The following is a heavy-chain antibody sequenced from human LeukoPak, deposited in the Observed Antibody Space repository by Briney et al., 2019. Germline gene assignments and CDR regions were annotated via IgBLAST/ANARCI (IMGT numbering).Heavy chain of an antibody. D-gene: IGHD1-1*01. CDR1: GGSISSSSHY. V-gene: IGHV4-39*01. J-gene: IGHJ6*03. Sequence: PSETLSLTCTVSGGSISSSSHYWGWIRQSPGKGLEWIGSIYYSGSTYYNPSLKSRVTISVDTSKNQFSLKLSSVTAADTAVYYCVARNGDYSYMDVWGKGTTVTVSS. CDR2: IYYSGST. CDR3: VARNGDYSYMDV.